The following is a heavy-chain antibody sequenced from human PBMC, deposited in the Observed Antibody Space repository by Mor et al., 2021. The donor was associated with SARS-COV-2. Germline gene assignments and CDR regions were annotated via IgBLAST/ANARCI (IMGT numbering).Heavy chain of an antibody. V-gene: IGHV1-69*06. J-gene: IGHJ4*02. CDR2: IIPIFGTA. D-gene: IGHD6-6*01. Sequence: LECLGGIIPIFGTANYAQKFQGRVTITADKSTSTAYMELSSLRSEDTAVYYCARVGLAIAARYFDYWGQGTLVTVSS. CDR3: ARVGLAIAARYFDY.